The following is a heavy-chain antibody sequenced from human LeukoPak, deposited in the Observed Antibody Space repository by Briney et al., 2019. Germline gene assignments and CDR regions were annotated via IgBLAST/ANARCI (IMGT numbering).Heavy chain of an antibody. Sequence: SVKVSCKASGGTFSSYAISWVRQAPGQGLEWMGGIIPIFGTANYAQKFQGRVTITADESTSTAYMELSSLRSEDTAVYYCARDLSAAAGVIDYWGQGTLVTVSS. V-gene: IGHV1-69*13. CDR1: GGTFSSYA. CDR3: ARDLSAAAGVIDY. CDR2: IIPIFGTA. D-gene: IGHD6-13*01. J-gene: IGHJ4*02.